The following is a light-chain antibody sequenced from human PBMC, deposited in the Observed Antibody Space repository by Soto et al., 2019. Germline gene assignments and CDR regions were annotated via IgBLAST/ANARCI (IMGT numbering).Light chain of an antibody. V-gene: IGLV2-14*01. CDR1: SSDVGGYNY. J-gene: IGLJ1*01. CDR3: SLYPSSSTQV. CDR2: EVS. Sequence: QSALTQPASVSGSPGQSITISCTGTSSDVGGYNYVSWYQQHPGKAPKLMIYEVSNRPSGVSNRFSGSKSGNTATLTISGLQAEDEADYYFSLYPSSSTQVFGTGTKVTVL.